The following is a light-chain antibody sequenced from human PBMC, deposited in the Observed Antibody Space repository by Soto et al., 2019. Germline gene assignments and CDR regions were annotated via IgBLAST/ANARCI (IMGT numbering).Light chain of an antibody. J-gene: IGKJ1*01. Sequence: EIVMTQALATLCVSQGERATLSCMASQSVSSNLAWDQQKPGQAPRLLIYCASTRATGIPARFSGSGSGTEFTLTISSLQSEDFAVYYCQQYNNWPRTFGQGTKVDI. CDR2: CAS. CDR1: QSVSSN. CDR3: QQYNNWPRT. V-gene: IGKV3-15*01.